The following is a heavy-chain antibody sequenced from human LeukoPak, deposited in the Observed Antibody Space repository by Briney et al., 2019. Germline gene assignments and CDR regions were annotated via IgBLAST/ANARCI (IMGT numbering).Heavy chain of an antibody. CDR1: DFTVSSNS. CDR2: TYSSGST. J-gene: IGHJ4*02. D-gene: IGHD1-26*01. V-gene: IGHV3-53*01. Sequence: GGSLRLSCAASDFTVSSNSMSWVRQAPGKGLEWVSVTYSSGSTHYADSVKGRSTISRDSSKNTLYLQMNSLRAEDTAVYYCATESYGATWGQGTLVTVSS. CDR3: ATESYGAT.